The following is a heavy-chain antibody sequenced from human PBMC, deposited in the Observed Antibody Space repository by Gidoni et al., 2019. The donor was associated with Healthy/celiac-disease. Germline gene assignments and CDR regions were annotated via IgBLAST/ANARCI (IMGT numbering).Heavy chain of an antibody. CDR3: ARELVAATPYYYYGMDV. V-gene: IGHV1-46*01. CDR1: GYTFTSYY. CDR2: INPSGGST. Sequence: QVQLVQSGAEVKKPGASVKVACKASGYTFTSYYMHWVRQAPGQGREWMGIINPSGGSTSYAQKFQGRVTMTRDTSTSTVYMELSSLRSEDTAVYYCARELVAATPYYYYGMDVWGQGTTVTVSS. J-gene: IGHJ6*02. D-gene: IGHD2-15*01.